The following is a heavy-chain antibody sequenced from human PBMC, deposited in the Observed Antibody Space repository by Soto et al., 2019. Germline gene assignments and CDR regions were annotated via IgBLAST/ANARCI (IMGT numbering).Heavy chain of an antibody. CDR3: ARGTPPDFWSGYYYYYYYMDV. V-gene: IGHV1-8*01. Sequence: ASVKVSCKASGYTFTSYDINWVRQATGQGLEWMGWMNPNSGNTGYAQKFQGRVTMTRNTSISTAYMELSSLRSEDTAVYYCARGTPPDFWSGYYYYYYYMDVWGKGTTVTVSS. D-gene: IGHD3-3*01. J-gene: IGHJ6*03. CDR2: MNPNSGNT. CDR1: GYTFTSYD.